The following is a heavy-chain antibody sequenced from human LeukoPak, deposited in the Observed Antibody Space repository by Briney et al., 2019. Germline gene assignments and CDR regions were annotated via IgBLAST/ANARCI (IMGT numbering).Heavy chain of an antibody. CDR2: IKLDGSTT. D-gene: IGHD2-21*02. V-gene: IGHV3-74*01. CDR3: TTLYGDSLDY. J-gene: IGHJ4*02. Sequence: GGSLRLSCVASGFAFSSYWMYWVRQVAGKGLVWVSRIKLDGSTTDYADSVKGRFTISRDNAKNTLYLQMNSLRAEDTAVYYCTTLYGDSLDYWGQGTLVTVSS. CDR1: GFAFSSYW.